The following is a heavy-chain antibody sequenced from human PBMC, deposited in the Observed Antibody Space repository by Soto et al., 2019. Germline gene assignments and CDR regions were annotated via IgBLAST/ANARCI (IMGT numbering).Heavy chain of an antibody. J-gene: IGHJ4*02. D-gene: IGHD6-19*01. V-gene: IGHV4-59*01. CDR2: IYYSGST. CDR1: GGSISSYY. CDR3: ARASGSSGWYYFDY. Sequence: SETLSLTCTVSGGSISSYYWSWIRQPPGKGLEWIGYIYYSGSTNYNPSLKSRVTISVDTSKHQFSLKLSSVTAADTAVYYCARASGSSGWYYFDYWGQGTLVTVSS.